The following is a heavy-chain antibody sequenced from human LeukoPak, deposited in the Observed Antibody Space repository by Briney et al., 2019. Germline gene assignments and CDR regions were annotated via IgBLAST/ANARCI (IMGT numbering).Heavy chain of an antibody. Sequence: GGSLRLSCAASGFTFSDAWMSWVRLAPGKGLEWVSAISGSGGSTYYADSVKGRFTISRDNSKNTLYLQMNSLRAEDTAVYYCAKDRRGYCSSTSCYGGVWFDPWGQGTLVTVSS. J-gene: IGHJ5*02. CDR1: GFTFSDAW. CDR3: AKDRRGYCSSTSCYGGVWFDP. CDR2: ISGSGGST. D-gene: IGHD2-2*01. V-gene: IGHV3-23*01.